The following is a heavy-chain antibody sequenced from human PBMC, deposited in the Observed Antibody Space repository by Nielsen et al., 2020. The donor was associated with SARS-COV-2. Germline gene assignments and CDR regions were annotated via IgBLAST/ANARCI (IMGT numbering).Heavy chain of an antibody. V-gene: IGHV4-38-2*02. CDR3: AVEYSYGFGDY. CDR1: GYSISSGYY. J-gene: IGHJ4*02. CDR2: IYHSGST. D-gene: IGHD5-18*01. Sequence: GSLRLSCTVSGYSISSGYYWGWIRQPPGKGLEWIGSIYHSGSTYYNPSLKSRVTISVDTSKNQFSLKLSSVTAADTAVYYCAVEYSYGFGDYWGQGTLVTVSS.